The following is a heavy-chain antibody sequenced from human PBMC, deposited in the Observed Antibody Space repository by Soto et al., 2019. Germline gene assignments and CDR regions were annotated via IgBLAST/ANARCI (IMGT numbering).Heavy chain of an antibody. CDR2: RSYDGSNK. Sequence: SLRLSCAASGFTFSSYGMHWVRQAPGKGLEWVAVRSYDGSNKYYADYVKGRFTISRDNSKNTLYMQMNSLRAEDTAVYYCAKDAVYKDGLWLMDKWGQGTQVTVSS. V-gene: IGHV3-30*18. D-gene: IGHD2-2*03. CDR1: GFTFSSYG. J-gene: IGHJ4*02. CDR3: AKDAVYKDGLWLMDK.